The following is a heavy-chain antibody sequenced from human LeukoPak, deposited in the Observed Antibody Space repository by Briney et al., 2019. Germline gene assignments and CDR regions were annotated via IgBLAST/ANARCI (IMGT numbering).Heavy chain of an antibody. CDR2: ISGSGGST. CDR3: AKAKPPYSSGWYVDFDY. V-gene: IGHV3-23*01. Sequence: QPGGSLRLSCAASGFTFGSYAMSWVRQAPGKGLEWVSAISGSGGSTYYADSVKGRFTISRDNSKNTLYLQMNSLRAEDTAVYYCAKAKPPYSSGWYVDFDYWGQGTLVTVSS. D-gene: IGHD6-19*01. J-gene: IGHJ4*02. CDR1: GFTFGSYA.